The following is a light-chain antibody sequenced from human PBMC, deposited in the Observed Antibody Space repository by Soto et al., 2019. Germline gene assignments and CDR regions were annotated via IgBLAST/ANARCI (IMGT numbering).Light chain of an antibody. Sequence: QSALTQPPSASGSPGQSVTISCTGTSSDVGGYNYVSWYQQHPGKAPKLMIYEVNKRPSGVPDRFSGSKSGNTASLTVSGLQGEDEADYYCSSYAGISKLFGGGTKLTVL. J-gene: IGLJ2*01. V-gene: IGLV2-8*01. CDR3: SSYAGISKL. CDR2: EVN. CDR1: SSDVGGYNY.